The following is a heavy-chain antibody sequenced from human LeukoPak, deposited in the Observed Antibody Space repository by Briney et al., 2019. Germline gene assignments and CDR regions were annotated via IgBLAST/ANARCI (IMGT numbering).Heavy chain of an antibody. CDR3: ARDSVHGYYDSSGYSTLFDY. V-gene: IGHV3-23*01. CDR2: ISGSGGST. J-gene: IGHJ4*02. D-gene: IGHD3-22*01. CDR1: GFTFSSYA. Sequence: GGSLRLSCAASGFTFSSYAMSWVRQAPGKGLEWVSAISGSGGSTYYADSVKGRFTISRDNSKNTLYLQMNSLRAEDTAVYYCARDSVHGYYDSSGYSTLFDYWGQGTLVTVSS.